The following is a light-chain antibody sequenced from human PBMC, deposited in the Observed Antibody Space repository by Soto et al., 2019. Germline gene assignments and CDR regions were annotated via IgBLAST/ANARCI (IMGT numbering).Light chain of an antibody. CDR2: DDN. Sequence: QSVMTQPPSVSAAPGQKVTISCSGSSSNIGGNSVSWYQQLPGTAPKLLIYDDNKRPSGIPDRFSGSKSGNTASLTISGLQAEDEADYYCFSFTSTNTHVFGSGTKLTVL. CDR3: FSFTSTNTHV. J-gene: IGLJ1*01. CDR1: SSNIGGNS. V-gene: IGLV1-51*01.